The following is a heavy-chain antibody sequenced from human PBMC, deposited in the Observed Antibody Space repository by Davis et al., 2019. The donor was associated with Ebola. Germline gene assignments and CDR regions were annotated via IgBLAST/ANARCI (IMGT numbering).Heavy chain of an antibody. CDR2: INQSGST. CDR3: ARALYSSSWQQRFDP. V-gene: IGHV4-34*01. D-gene: IGHD6-13*01. Sequence: SETLSLTCAVYCGSFSGYYWSWIRQPPGKWLEWIEEINQSGSTNYNPSLKSRVTISVDTSKNQFSLNLSSVTAEDTAVYYCARALYSSSWQQRFDPWGQGTLVTVSS. CDR1: CGSFSGYY. J-gene: IGHJ5*02.